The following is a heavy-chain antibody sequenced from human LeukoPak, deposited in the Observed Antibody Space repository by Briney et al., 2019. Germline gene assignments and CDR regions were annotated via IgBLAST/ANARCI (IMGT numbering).Heavy chain of an antibody. D-gene: IGHD1-26*01. Sequence: GGSLRLSCAASGFTFSNYAMSWVRQAPGRGLEWVSSISSSSSYIYYADSVKGRFTISRDNSKNTLYLQMDSLRAEDTAVYYCAKGFILGSYGAFDIWGQGTMVTVSS. V-gene: IGHV3-23*01. CDR1: GFTFSNYA. CDR2: ISSSSSYI. CDR3: AKGFILGSYGAFDI. J-gene: IGHJ3*02.